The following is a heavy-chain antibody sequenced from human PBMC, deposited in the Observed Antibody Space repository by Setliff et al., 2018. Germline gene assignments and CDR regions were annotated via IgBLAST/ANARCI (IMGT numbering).Heavy chain of an antibody. J-gene: IGHJ4*01. D-gene: IGHD4-4*01. CDR2: INNGGVSA. Sequence: PGGSLRLSCVTSGFAFTSYDMTWARQAPGKGLEWVASINNGGVSADYTDSVKGRFTISRDNSRNTLYLQMKSLRAEDTAIYYCATSAITTYYFDYWGHGTLVTVS. V-gene: IGHV3-23*01. CDR1: GFAFTSYD. CDR3: ATSAITTYYFDY.